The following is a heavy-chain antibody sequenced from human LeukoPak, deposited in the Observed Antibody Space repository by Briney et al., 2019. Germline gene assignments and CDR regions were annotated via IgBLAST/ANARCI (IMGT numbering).Heavy chain of an antibody. V-gene: IGHV3-66*01. CDR3: ARGGRHCSGDSCYTEFGDN. Sequence: GGSLRLSCAASEFAVSSNYINWVRQAPGKGLEWVSVIYSGGSTYYTDSVKGRFTISRDNSKNTVYLQMNSVTAEDTAVYYCARGGRHCSGDSCYTEFGDNWGQGTLVTVSS. CDR1: EFAVSSNY. D-gene: IGHD2-15*01. J-gene: IGHJ4*02. CDR2: IYSGGST.